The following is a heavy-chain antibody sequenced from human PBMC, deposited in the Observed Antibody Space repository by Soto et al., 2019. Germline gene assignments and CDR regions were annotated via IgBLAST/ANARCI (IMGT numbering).Heavy chain of an antibody. Sequence: PSQTLSLTCAISGDSVSSNSVAWNWIRQSPSRGLEWLGRTYYRSKWYNDYAVTVKSRITINPDTSKNQFSLQLNSVTPEDTAVYYCARTLAYGSSSSCYAPWFDTWGQGTLVTVSS. CDR3: ARTLAYGSSSSCYAPWFDT. CDR2: TYYRSKWYN. J-gene: IGHJ5*02. D-gene: IGHD2-2*01. CDR1: GDSVSSNSVA. V-gene: IGHV6-1*01.